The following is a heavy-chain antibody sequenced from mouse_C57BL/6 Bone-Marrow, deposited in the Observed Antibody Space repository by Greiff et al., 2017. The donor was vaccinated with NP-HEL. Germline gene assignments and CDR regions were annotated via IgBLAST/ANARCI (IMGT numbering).Heavy chain of an antibody. D-gene: IGHD1-1*01. CDR2: INPNNGGT. V-gene: IGHV1-26*01. CDR3: ARPHYYGSSSFDY. Sequence: EVQLQQSGPELVKPGASVKISCKASGYTFTDYYMNWVKQSHGKSLEWIGDINPNNGGTSYNQKFKGKATLTVDKSSSTAYMELRSLTSEDSAVYYWARPHYYGSSSFDYWGQGTTLTVST. J-gene: IGHJ2*01. CDR1: GYTFTDYY.